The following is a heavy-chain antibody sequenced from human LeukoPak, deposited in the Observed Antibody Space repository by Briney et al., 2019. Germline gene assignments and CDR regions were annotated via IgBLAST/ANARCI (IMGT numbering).Heavy chain of an antibody. V-gene: IGHV1-18*01. D-gene: IGHD4-17*01. J-gene: IGHJ4*02. Sequence: ASVRVSCTGSGYTFTSYGISWVRQAPGQGRERMGWISAYNGNTNYAQKLQGRVTMTTDTSTSTAYMELRSMRSDDTAVYYCARDSDTVTGECDYWGQGTLVTVSS. CDR1: GYTFTSYG. CDR2: ISAYNGNT. CDR3: ARDSDTVTGECDY.